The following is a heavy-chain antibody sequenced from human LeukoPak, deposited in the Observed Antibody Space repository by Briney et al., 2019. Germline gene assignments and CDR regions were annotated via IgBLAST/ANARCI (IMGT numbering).Heavy chain of an antibody. V-gene: IGHV3-30*02. J-gene: IGHJ4*02. CDR1: GFTFSSNG. D-gene: IGHD5-12*01. Sequence: GGSLRLSCATSGFTFSSNGLHWVRQAPGKGLEWVAFIRYDGSNEYYADSVKGRFTISRDNSKNTLYLQMNSLRTEDTAVYYCAKTGYSGSAYGTWYFDYWGQGTLATVSS. CDR3: AKTGYSGSAYGTWYFDY. CDR2: IRYDGSNE.